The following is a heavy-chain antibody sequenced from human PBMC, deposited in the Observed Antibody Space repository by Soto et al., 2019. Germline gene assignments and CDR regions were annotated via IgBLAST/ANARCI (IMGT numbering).Heavy chain of an antibody. CDR1: GGSISSGDYY. J-gene: IGHJ5*02. D-gene: IGHD3-10*01. CDR2: IYYSGST. V-gene: IGHV4-61*08. CDR3: AREGQHYYGSGSYYNGYNWFDP. Sequence: SETLSLTCTVSGGSISSGDYYWSWIRQPPGKGLEWIGYIYYSGSTNYNPSLKSRVTISVDTSKNQFSLKLSSVTAADTAVYYCAREGQHYYGSGSYYNGYNWFDPWGQGTLVTVSS.